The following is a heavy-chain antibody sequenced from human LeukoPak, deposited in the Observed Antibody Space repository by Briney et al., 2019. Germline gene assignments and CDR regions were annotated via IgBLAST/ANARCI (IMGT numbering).Heavy chain of an antibody. CDR2: IWYDGSNK. CDR3: ARAGRLMWGLLLYFDY. CDR1: GFTFSSYG. Sequence: GGSLRLSCAASGFTFSSYGMHWVRQAPGKGLEWVAVIWYDGSNKYYADSVKGRFTISRDNSKNTLYLQMNSLRAEDTAVYYCARAGRLMWGLLLYFDYWGQGTLVTVSS. J-gene: IGHJ4*02. V-gene: IGHV3-33*01. D-gene: IGHD1-26*01.